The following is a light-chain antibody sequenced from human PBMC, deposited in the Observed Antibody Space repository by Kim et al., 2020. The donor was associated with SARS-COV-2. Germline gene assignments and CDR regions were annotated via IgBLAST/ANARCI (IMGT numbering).Light chain of an antibody. V-gene: IGKV3-11*01. Sequence: EVVLTQSPATLSLSPGERATHSCRASQSVNSYLAWYQQRPGQAPRLLIYDVSDRATGIPARFSGSGSGTDFTLTISSLEPEDFAVYYCQQRRHWPLTFGGGTKVDIK. CDR2: DVS. CDR1: QSVNSY. J-gene: IGKJ4*01. CDR3: QQRRHWPLT.